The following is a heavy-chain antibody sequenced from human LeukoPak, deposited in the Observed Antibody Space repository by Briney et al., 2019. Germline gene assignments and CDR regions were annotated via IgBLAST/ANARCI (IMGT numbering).Heavy chain of an antibody. Sequence: PGGSLRLSCAASGFSFGSYSMNWARQTPEKGLEWLSFISTTGTFIKYADSVRGRFNVFRDNAKNSLYLHMNALRVEDTATYYCARTGGAGFDPWGEGTLVIVSS. J-gene: IGHJ5*02. CDR3: ARTGGAGFDP. CDR1: GFSFGSYS. D-gene: IGHD2-21*01. CDR2: ISTTGTFI. V-gene: IGHV3-21*04.